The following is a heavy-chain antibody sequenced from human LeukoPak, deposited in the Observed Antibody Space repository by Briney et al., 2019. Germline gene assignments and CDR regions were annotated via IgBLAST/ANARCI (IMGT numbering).Heavy chain of an antibody. D-gene: IGHD6-19*01. J-gene: IGHJ4*02. CDR3: ARRGSGSGLDY. Sequence: VASVTVSFTTSGYTFTGYYMHWVRQAPGHGLEWMGWINPDTGGTKYAQKSQGRVIMVRDTSTGTVYMELTSLRSDDTAVFYCARRGSGSGLDYWGQGTLVTVSS. CDR1: GYTFTGYY. V-gene: IGHV1-2*02. CDR2: INPDTGGT.